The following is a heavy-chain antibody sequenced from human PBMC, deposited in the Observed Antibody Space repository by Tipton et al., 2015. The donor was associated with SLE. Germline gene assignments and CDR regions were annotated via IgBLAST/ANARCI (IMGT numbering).Heavy chain of an antibody. CDR3: ARAHVGPFGPYFHI. D-gene: IGHD1-26*01. CDR1: GGSFSGYY. J-gene: IGHJ3*02. V-gene: IGHV4-34*01. CDR2: INHSGST. Sequence: LRLSCAVYGGSFSGYYWSWIRQPPGKGLEWIGKINHSGSTNYNPSLKSRVTISVDTSKNQFSLKLSSVTAADTAVYYCARAHVGPFGPYFHIWGQGTMVTVSS.